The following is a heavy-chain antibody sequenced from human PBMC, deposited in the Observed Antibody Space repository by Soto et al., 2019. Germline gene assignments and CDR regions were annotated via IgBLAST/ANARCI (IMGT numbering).Heavy chain of an antibody. Sequence: QVQLVQSGAEVKNPGASVKVSCKASGYTFTSYGIRWVRQAPGQGLEWSGWISTYSGNTNYAQKLQGRVTMTTDTSTTTAYMELRRLRSAAAAVYYCARAPPAVIVPAEGNWFDPWGQGTLVTVSS. D-gene: IGHD2-2*01. CDR2: ISTYSGNT. V-gene: IGHV1-18*04. J-gene: IGHJ5*02. CDR3: ARAPPAVIVPAEGNWFDP. CDR1: GYTFTSYG.